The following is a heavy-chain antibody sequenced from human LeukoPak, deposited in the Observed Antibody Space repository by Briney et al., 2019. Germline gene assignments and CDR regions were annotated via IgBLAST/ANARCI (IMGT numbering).Heavy chain of an antibody. D-gene: IGHD1-26*01. J-gene: IGHJ4*02. V-gene: IGHV3-21*01. CDR2: ISSSSSYI. Sequence: PGGSLRLSCAASGFTFGSYSMNWVRQAPGKGLEWVSSISSSSSYIYYADSVKGRFTISRDNAKNSLYLQMNSLRAEDTAVYYCARTSGSYWGTNYWGQGTLVTVSS. CDR1: GFTFGSYS. CDR3: ARTSGSYWGTNY.